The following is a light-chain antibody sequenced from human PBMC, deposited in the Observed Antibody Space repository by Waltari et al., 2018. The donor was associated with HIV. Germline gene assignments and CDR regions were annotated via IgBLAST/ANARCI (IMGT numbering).Light chain of an antibody. CDR1: ESLVHSDGHTY. V-gene: IGKV2-24*01. J-gene: IGKJ1*01. CDR3: MQSIASPLT. CDR2: LIS. Sequence: VLTLAPVASPVTPGESPPISRRSRESLVHSDGHTYMYWLQQRPGQTPRFLLSLISTRFSGVPDRFSGSGAGTDFTLNITGVEGEDVGVYYCMQSIASPLTFGQGTKVEIK.